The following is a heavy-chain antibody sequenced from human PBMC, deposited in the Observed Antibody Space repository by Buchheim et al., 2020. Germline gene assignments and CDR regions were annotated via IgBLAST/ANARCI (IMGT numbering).Heavy chain of an antibody. Sequence: QVQLVESGGGVVQPGRSLRLSCAASGFTFSSYGMHWVRQAPGKGLEWVAVISYDGSNKYYADSVKGRFTISRDNSKNTLYLQMNSLRAEDTAVYYCANGGPEGFDPWGQGTL. J-gene: IGHJ5*02. V-gene: IGHV3-30*18. D-gene: IGHD1-14*01. CDR3: ANGGPEGFDP. CDR1: GFTFSSYG. CDR2: ISYDGSNK.